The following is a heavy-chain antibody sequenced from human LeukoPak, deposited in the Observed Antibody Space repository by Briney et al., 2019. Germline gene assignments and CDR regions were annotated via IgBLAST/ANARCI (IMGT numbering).Heavy chain of an antibody. CDR1: GFTFSSYG. Sequence: SGGSLRLSCAASGFTFSSYGMHRVRQAPGKGLEWVAVIWYDGSNKYYADSVKGRFTISRDNSKNTLYLQMNSLRAEDTAVYYCARMRQWLSSDFDYWGQGTLVTVSS. CDR3: ARMRQWLSSDFDY. D-gene: IGHD6-19*01. V-gene: IGHV3-33*01. CDR2: IWYDGSNK. J-gene: IGHJ4*02.